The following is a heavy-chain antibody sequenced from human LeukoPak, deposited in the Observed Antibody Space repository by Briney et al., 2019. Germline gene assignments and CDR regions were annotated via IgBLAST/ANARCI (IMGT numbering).Heavy chain of an antibody. Sequence: PGGSLRLSCAASGFTVSTYYMTWVRQAPGKGLECVSVIYSGGSTYYADSVKGRFTISRDNAKNSLYLQMNSLRAEDTAVYYCARDPPRRYDYWGQGTLVTVSS. J-gene: IGHJ4*02. CDR2: IYSGGST. CDR1: GFTVSTYY. V-gene: IGHV3-53*01. CDR3: ARDPPRRYDY. D-gene: IGHD1-14*01.